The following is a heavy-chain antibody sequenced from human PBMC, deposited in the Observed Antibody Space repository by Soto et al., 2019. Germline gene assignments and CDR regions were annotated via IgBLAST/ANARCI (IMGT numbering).Heavy chain of an antibody. CDR3: VRDTGRSLASGRFDA. D-gene: IGHD1-1*01. V-gene: IGHV1-2*02. Sequence: QVQLVQSGAELKKPGASVKVSCKASGYTFTASYIHWVRQAPGQGLEWMGWINPDSGSTNYARQFQGRVTLTGDTSNSTAYMELNTLKSDDSALYYCVRDTGRSLASGRFDAWGQGTLVIVSS. CDR2: INPDSGST. J-gene: IGHJ4*02. CDR1: GYTFTASY.